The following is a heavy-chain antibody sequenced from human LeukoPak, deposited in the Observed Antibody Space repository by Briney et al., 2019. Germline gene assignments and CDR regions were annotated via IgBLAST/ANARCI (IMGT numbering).Heavy chain of an antibody. Sequence: SETLSLTCTVSGGSISNYYWSWIRQPPGKGLQFIRYIYYSGRTNYNPPLKSRVTISVDTSKNQFSLKLSSVTAADTAVYYCARDGRDPDYDFWSGYFGQGYYYYGMDVWGQGTTVTVSS. CDR3: ARDGRDPDYDFWSGYFGQGYYYYGMDV. V-gene: IGHV4-59*01. CDR2: IYYSGRT. D-gene: IGHD3-3*01. J-gene: IGHJ6*02. CDR1: GGSISNYY.